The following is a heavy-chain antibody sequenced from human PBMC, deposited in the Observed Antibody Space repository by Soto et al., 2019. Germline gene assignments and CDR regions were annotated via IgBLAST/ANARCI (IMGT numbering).Heavy chain of an antibody. CDR2: IYYSGST. Sequence: SETLSLTCTVSGGSISSGGYYWSWIRQHPGKGLEWIGYIYYSGSTYYNPSLKGRVTISVDTSKNQFSLKLSSVTAADTAVYYCARSSRLLLGPDYWGQGTLVTVSS. V-gene: IGHV4-31*03. CDR1: GGSISSGGYY. CDR3: ARSSRLLLGPDY. J-gene: IGHJ4*02. D-gene: IGHD1-26*01.